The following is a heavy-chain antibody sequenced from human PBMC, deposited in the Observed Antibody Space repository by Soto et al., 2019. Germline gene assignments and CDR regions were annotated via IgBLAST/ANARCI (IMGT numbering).Heavy chain of an antibody. V-gene: IGHV6-1*01. J-gene: IGHJ5*02. Sequence: QTLSLTCAISGDSVASNSAAWNWIRQSPSRGLEWLGRTYYRSKWFNDYAVSVKSRITINPDTSKNQFSLQLNSVTPEDTAVYYCTREFRRGHWFDPWGQGIMVTVSS. CDR2: TYYRSKWFN. CDR1: GDSVASNSAA. D-gene: IGHD3-10*01. CDR3: TREFRRGHWFDP.